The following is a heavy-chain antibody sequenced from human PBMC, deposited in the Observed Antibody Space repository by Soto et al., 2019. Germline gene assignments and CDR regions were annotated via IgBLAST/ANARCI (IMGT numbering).Heavy chain of an antibody. D-gene: IGHD5-12*01. CDR2: IWYDGSNK. Sequence: GGSLRLSCAASGFTFSSYGMHWVRQAPGKGLEWVAVIWYDGSNKYYADSVKGRFTISRDNSKNTLYLQMNSLRAEDTAVYYCARAVDIVATTHYYYYYGMDVWGQGTTVTVSS. V-gene: IGHV3-33*01. CDR1: GFTFSSYG. J-gene: IGHJ6*02. CDR3: ARAVDIVATTHYYYYYGMDV.